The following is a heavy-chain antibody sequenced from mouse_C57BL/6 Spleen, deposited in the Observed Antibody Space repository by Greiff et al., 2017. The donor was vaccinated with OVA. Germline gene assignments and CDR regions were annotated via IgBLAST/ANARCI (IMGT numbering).Heavy chain of an antibody. Sequence: VHVKQSGPELVKPGASVKIPCKASGYTFTDYNMDWVKQSHGKSLEWIGDINPNNGGTIYNQKFKGKATLTVDKSSSTAYMELRSLTSEDTAVYYCARRGIYYDYDGYAMDYWGQGTSVTVSS. CDR1: GYTFTDYN. CDR2: INPNNGGT. V-gene: IGHV1-18*01. J-gene: IGHJ4*01. D-gene: IGHD2-4*01. CDR3: ARRGIYYDYDGYAMDY.